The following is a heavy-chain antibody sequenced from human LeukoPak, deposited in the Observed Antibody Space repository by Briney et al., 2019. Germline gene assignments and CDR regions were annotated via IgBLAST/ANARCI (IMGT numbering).Heavy chain of an antibody. CDR3: ARDFIDYGDSHFDY. V-gene: IGHV3-21*01. Sequence: GGSLRLSCAASGFTFSSYTMNWVRQAPGKGLEWVSSISSSSTYIYYADSVKGRFTISRDNAKNSLYLQMNSLRAEDTAVYYCARDFIDYGDSHFDYWGQGTLVTVSS. CDR1: GFTFSSYT. D-gene: IGHD4-17*01. J-gene: IGHJ4*02. CDR2: ISSSSTYI.